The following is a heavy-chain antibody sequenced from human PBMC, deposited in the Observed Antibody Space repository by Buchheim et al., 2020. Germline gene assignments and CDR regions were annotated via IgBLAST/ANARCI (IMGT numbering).Heavy chain of an antibody. V-gene: IGHV3-48*01. CDR1: GFTFSSYS. Sequence: EVQLVESGGGLVQPGGSLRLSCAASGFTFSSYSMNWVRQAPGKGLEWVSYISSSTIYYADSVKGRFTISRDNAKNSLYLQMNSLRAEDTAVYYCARDLVEYSSSSGDYWGQGTL. J-gene: IGHJ4*02. CDR2: ISSSTI. D-gene: IGHD6-6*01. CDR3: ARDLVEYSSSSGDY.